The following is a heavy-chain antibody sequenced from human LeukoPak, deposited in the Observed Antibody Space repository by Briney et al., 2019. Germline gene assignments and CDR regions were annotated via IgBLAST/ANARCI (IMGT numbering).Heavy chain of an antibody. V-gene: IGHV1-18*01. CDR1: GYTFTNYG. J-gene: IGHJ5*02. CDR2: ISSYNGDT. Sequence: ASVKVSCKASGYTFTNYGITWVRQAPGQGLEWMGWISSYNGDTDYAQGFQGRVTMTTDTSTTTAYMELRSLTSDDTAVYYCARDQTRFDPWGQGTLVTVSS. CDR3: ARDQTRFDP.